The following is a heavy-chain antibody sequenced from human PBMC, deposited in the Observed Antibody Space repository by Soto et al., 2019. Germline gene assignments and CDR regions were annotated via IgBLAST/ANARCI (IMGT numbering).Heavy chain of an antibody. Sequence: SETLSLTCAVYGGSFSGYYWSWIRQPPGKGLEWIGEINHSGSTNYNPSLKSRVTISVDTSKNQFSLKLSSVTAADTAVYYCARGRSSARLRWFDPWGQGTLVTVSS. J-gene: IGHJ5*02. CDR1: GGSFSGYY. CDR2: INHSGST. D-gene: IGHD6-6*01. V-gene: IGHV4-34*01. CDR3: ARGRSSARLRWFDP.